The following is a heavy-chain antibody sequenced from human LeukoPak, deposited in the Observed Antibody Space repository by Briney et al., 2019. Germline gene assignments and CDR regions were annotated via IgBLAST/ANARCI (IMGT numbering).Heavy chain of an antibody. D-gene: IGHD1-26*01. CDR1: GFSFNIYA. CDR3: AKDFISGDGKWDIDH. J-gene: IGHJ4*02. CDR2: VIEFSGAT. V-gene: IGHV3-23*01. Sequence: GGSLRLSCAASGFSFNIYAMSWVRQAPGKGLEWVAGVIEFSGATYYIDSVKGRFTLSRDNSKNHLYFKMNSLRAEDTAIYYCAKDFISGDGKWDIDHWGQGTLVTVSS.